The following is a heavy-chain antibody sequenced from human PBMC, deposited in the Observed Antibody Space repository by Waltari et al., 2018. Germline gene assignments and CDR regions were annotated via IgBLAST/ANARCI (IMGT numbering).Heavy chain of an antibody. CDR1: AFRFSSEA. V-gene: IGHV3-30-3*01. D-gene: IGHD6-6*01. CDR2: ISYDGSNK. Sequence: QVQLVESVGCVGPPVTALVRSCAAPAFRFSSEATRWVRQAPGKGLEWVAVISYDGSNKYYADSVKGRFTISRDNSKNTLYLQMNSLRAEDTAVYYCELDSSSSYDYWGQGTLVTVSS. CDR3: ELDSSSSYDY. J-gene: IGHJ4*02.